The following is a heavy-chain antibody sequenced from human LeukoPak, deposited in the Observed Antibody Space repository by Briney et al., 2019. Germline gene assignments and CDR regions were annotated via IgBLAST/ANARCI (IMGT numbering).Heavy chain of an antibody. CDR2: IYSGGSGGST. CDR3: VRWFCSNTNCYYDY. J-gene: IGHJ4*02. D-gene: IGHD2-2*01. V-gene: IGHV3-53*01. CDR1: GLTVSSNY. Sequence: QPGGSLRLSCEASGLTVSSNYMSWVRQAPRKGLEWVSIIYSGGSGGSTYYADSVKGRFTIFRDNSKNTLYLQMNSLRAEDTAVYYCVRWFCSNTNCYYDYWGQGTLVTVSS.